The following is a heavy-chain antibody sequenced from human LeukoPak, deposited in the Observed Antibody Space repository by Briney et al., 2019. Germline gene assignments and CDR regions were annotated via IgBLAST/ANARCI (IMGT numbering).Heavy chain of an antibody. V-gene: IGHV3-23*01. D-gene: IGHD3-10*01. CDR1: GFTFSSYA. Sequence: GGSLRLSCAASGFTFSSYAMSRVRQAPGKGLEWVSAISGSGGSTYYADSVKGRFTISRDNSKNTLYLQMNSLRAEDTAVYYCAKVLLWGGAFDIWGQGTMVTVSS. CDR2: ISGSGGST. CDR3: AKVLLWGGAFDI. J-gene: IGHJ3*02.